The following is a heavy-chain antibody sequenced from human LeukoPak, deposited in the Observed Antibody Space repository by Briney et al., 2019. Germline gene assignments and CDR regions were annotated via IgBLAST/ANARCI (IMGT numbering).Heavy chain of an antibody. Sequence: ASVKVSCKASGYTFTNYNINWVRQAAGQGLEWMGEMNPDNGDTVYAQIFRGRVTLTRNTSLMTAYMEVHNLRSDDTAVYYCARGRLGGFDIWGQGTLVTVSS. V-gene: IGHV1-8*01. CDR3: ARGRLGGFDI. J-gene: IGHJ4*02. CDR1: GYTFTNYN. D-gene: IGHD6-25*01. CDR2: MNPDNGDT.